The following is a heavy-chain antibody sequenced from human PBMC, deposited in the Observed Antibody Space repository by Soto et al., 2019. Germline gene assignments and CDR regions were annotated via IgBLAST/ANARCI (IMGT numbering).Heavy chain of an antibody. CDR1: GGSVSSGYY. D-gene: IGHD6-6*01. CDR2: IYYSGST. CDR3: ERDRMGSSPPRA. J-gene: IGHJ5*02. V-gene: IGHV4-61*01. Sequence: QVQLQESGPGLVKPSETLSLTCTVSGGSVSSGYYWNWIRQPPGKGLEWIGYIYYSGSTNYNPSLKSRVTISVDTSKNQFSLKLSSVTAADTAVYYCERDRMGSSPPRAWGQGTLITVSS.